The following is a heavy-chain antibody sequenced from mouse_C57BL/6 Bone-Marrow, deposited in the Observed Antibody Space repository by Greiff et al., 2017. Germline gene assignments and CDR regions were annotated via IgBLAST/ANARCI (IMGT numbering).Heavy chain of an antibody. Sequence: DVQLQESGPGLVKPSQSLSLTCSVTGYSITSGYYWNWIRQFPGNKLEWMGYISYDGSNNYNPSLKNRISIHRDTSKNQFFLKLNSVTTEDTATYYCASAITTVVAGFDYWGQGTTLTVSS. CDR3: ASAITTVVAGFDY. J-gene: IGHJ2*01. D-gene: IGHD1-1*01. CDR1: GYSITSGYY. CDR2: ISYDGSN. V-gene: IGHV3-6*01.